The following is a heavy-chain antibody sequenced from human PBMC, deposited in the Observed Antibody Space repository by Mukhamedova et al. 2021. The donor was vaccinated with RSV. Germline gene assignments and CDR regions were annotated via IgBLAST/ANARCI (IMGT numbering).Heavy chain of an antibody. J-gene: IGHJ4*02. CDR3: ARGHYGDYFFDY. Sequence: VRQAPGQGLEWMGRIIPILGIANYAQKFQGRVTITADKSTSTAYMELSSLRSEDTAVYYCARGHYGDYFFDYWGQGNLVTVSP. CDR2: IIPILGIA. V-gene: IGHV1-69*04. D-gene: IGHD4-17*01.